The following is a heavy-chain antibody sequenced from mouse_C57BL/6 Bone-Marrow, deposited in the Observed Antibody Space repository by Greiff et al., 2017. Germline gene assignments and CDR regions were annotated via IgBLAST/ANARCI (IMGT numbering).Heavy chain of an antibody. V-gene: IGHV5-6*01. Sequence: EVKLQESGGDLVKPGGSLKFSCAASGFTFSSYGMSWVRQTPDKRLEWVATISSGGSYTYYPDSVKGRFTISRDNAKNTLYLQMSSLKSEDTAMYYCARGPTVEKAYWGQGTLVTVSA. J-gene: IGHJ3*01. D-gene: IGHD1-1*01. CDR2: ISSGGSYT. CDR1: GFTFSSYG. CDR3: ARGPTVEKAY.